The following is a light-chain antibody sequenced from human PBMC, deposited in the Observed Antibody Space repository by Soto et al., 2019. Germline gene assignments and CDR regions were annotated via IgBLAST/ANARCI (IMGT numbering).Light chain of an antibody. CDR2: AAS. CDR1: QSVRSGY. Sequence: DIVLEQSPGTLSFSPGERATLSCRASQSVRSGYLAWYQQKPGQAPRLLIYAASSRASGIRDSFSGSGSGTDFTLTISRLEPEDFAVYYCQQYATSPSTFGQGTKLDIK. V-gene: IGKV3-20*01. CDR3: QQYATSPST. J-gene: IGKJ2*01.